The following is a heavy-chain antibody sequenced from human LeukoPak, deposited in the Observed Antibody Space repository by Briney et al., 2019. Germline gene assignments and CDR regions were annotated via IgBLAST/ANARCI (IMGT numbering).Heavy chain of an antibody. Sequence: PGGSLRLSCAASGFTFSTSWMNWIRQAPGKGLEWVASIKEDGSETYYADSVKGRFTISRDNARNSLYLQMNSLRAEDTAVYYCARGTSTGWELLGAFDIWGQGTMVTVSS. V-gene: IGHV3-7*01. J-gene: IGHJ3*02. D-gene: IGHD1-26*01. CDR2: IKEDGSET. CDR1: GFTFSTSW. CDR3: ARGTSTGWELLGAFDI.